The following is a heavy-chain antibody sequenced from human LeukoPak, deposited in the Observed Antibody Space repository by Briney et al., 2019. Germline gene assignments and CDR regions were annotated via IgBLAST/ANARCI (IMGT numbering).Heavy chain of an antibody. CDR1: GYTFTGYY. CDR3: ARGSSGRGDWFDP. Sequence: ASVKVSCKASGYTFTGYYMHWVRQAPGQGLEWMGWINPDSGGTNYAQKFQGWVTMTRDTSISTAYMELSRLRSDDTAVYYCARGSSGRGDWFDPWGQGTLVTVSS. J-gene: IGHJ5*02. V-gene: IGHV1-2*04. CDR2: INPDSGGT.